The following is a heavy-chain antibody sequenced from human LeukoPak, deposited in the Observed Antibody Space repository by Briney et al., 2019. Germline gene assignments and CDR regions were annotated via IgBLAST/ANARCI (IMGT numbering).Heavy chain of an antibody. Sequence: GESLKISCMGSGYSFTTYWIGWVRQMPGKGLEWMGIIYPGDSDTRYSPSFQSQVTISADKSISTAYLQWGSLKASDTAMYYCARHSIDGDWFDSWGQGTLVTVSS. CDR2: IYPGDSDT. J-gene: IGHJ5*01. CDR1: GYSFTTYW. V-gene: IGHV5-51*01. CDR3: ARHSIDGDWFDS. D-gene: IGHD2/OR15-2a*01.